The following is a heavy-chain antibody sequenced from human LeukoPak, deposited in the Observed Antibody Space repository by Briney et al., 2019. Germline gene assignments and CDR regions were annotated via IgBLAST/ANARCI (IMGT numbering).Heavy chain of an antibody. V-gene: IGHV1-18*01. Sequence: ASVKVSCKASDHTFTNYGISWVRQAPGQGLEWMGWISAYNNNTNYAQKFQGRITMTTDTSTSTAYMELRSLRSDDAAMYFCARDKGYYDTSGYYAFDIWGQGTMVTVSS. D-gene: IGHD3-22*01. CDR1: DHTFTNYG. CDR2: ISAYNNNT. J-gene: IGHJ3*02. CDR3: ARDKGYYDTSGYYAFDI.